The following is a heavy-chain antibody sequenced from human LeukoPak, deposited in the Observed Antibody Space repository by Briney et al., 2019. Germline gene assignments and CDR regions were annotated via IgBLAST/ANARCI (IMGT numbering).Heavy chain of an antibody. CDR3: ARFSAYGDYAY. CDR2: IYYSGSS. CDR1: GVSISSGGYY. Sequence: KASETLSLTCTVSGVSISSGGYYWSWIRQHPGKGLEWIGYIYYSGSSYYNPSLKSRIAISVDTSKNQFSLQLSSVTAADTAVYYCARFSAYGDYAYWGQGTLVTVSS. V-gene: IGHV4-31*03. J-gene: IGHJ4*02. D-gene: IGHD4-17*01.